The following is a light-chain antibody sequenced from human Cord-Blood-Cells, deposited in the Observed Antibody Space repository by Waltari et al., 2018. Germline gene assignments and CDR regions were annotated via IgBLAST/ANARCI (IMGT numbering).Light chain of an antibody. CDR3: QQYYSTPPT. V-gene: IGKV4-1*01. CDR1: QSVLYSSNNKNY. Sequence: DIVMTQSPDSLAVSLGERVTINCKSRQSVLYSSNNKNYLAWYQQKPGQPPKLLIYWASTRESGVPDRFSGSGSGTDFTLTISSLQAEDVAVYYCQQYYSTPPTFGQGTKLEIK. J-gene: IGKJ2*01. CDR2: WAS.